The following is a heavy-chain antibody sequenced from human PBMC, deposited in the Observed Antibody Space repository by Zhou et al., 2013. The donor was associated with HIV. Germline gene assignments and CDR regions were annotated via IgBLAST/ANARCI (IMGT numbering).Heavy chain of an antibody. CDR2: IIPIFGTA. J-gene: IGHJ6*03. CDR3: AGTGIAARGYYYYYMDV. Sequence: QVQLVQSGAEVKKPGSSVKVSCKASGGTFSSYAISWVRQAPGQGLEWMGGIIPIFGTANYAQKFQGRVTITTDESTSTAYMELSSLRSEDTAVYYCAGTGIAARGYYYYYMDVWGKGTTVTVSS. CDR1: GGTFSSYA. V-gene: IGHV1-69*05. D-gene: IGHD6-6*01.